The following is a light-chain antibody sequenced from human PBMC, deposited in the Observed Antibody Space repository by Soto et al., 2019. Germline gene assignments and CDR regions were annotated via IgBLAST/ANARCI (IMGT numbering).Light chain of an antibody. J-gene: IGKJ1*01. CDR2: DVS. CDR3: QQRSNWPRGT. CDR1: QSVSNS. V-gene: IGKV3-11*01. Sequence: EIVLTQSPATLSLSPGERVTLSCRASQSVSNSLAWYQQKPGQPPRLLIYDVSNRATGIPARFSGSGSGTDFTLTITSLEPEDFAVYYCQQRSNWPRGTFGQGTKVEIK.